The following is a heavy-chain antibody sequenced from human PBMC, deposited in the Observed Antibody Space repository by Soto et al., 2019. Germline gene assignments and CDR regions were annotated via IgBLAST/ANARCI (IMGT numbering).Heavy chain of an antibody. CDR3: ARDGVKLRFLNKPNYYYYMDV. D-gene: IGHD3-3*01. CDR1: GYTFTSYG. V-gene: IGHV1-18*01. Sequence: ASVKVSCKASGYTFTSYGISWVRKAPGQGLEWMGWISAYNGNTNYAQKLQGRVTMTTDTSTSTAYMELRSLRSDDTAVYYCARDGVKLRFLNKPNYYYYMDVWGKGTTVTVSS. CDR2: ISAYNGNT. J-gene: IGHJ6*03.